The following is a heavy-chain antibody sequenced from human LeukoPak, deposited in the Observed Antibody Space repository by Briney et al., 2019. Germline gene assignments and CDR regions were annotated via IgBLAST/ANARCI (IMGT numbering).Heavy chain of an antibody. D-gene: IGHD3-10*01. CDR2: IRSKAYGGTT. CDR3: AKQIDGSGTFLYPKYFDY. CDR1: GFTFGDYA. Sequence: GGSLRLSCTASGFTFGDYAMSWVRQAPGKGLEWVGFIRSKAYGGTTEYAASVKGRFTLSRDNSQSTLYLQMNSLTTGDTAIYYCAKQIDGSGTFLYPKYFDYWGQGTLVTVSS. V-gene: IGHV3-49*04. J-gene: IGHJ4*02.